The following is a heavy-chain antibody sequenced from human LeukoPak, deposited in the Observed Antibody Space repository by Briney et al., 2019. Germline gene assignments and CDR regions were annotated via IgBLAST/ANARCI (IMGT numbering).Heavy chain of an antibody. D-gene: IGHD3-22*01. CDR2: ISSNGGST. CDR1: GFTFSSYA. V-gene: IGHV3-64*01. Sequence: GGSLRLSCAASGFTFSSYAMHWVRQAPGKGLEYVSAISSNGGSTYYANSVKGRFTISRDNSKNTLYLQMGSLRAEDMAVYYCARDQNDNYYDSSGFLLYYYYYGMDVWGQGTTVSVSS. CDR3: ARDQNDNYYDSSGFLLYYYYYGMDV. J-gene: IGHJ6*02.